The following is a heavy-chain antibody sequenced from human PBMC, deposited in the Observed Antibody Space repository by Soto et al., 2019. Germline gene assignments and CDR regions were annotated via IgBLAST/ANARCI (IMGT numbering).Heavy chain of an antibody. Sequence: EVQLVESGGDLVQPGGSLSLSCAASGFSFRNYEMNWVRQAPGKGLEWVAFITAGGDGTYYAGSVRGRFTVSRDNVKNSLHLEMHSLRVEDTAVYYFVRDDGFDYSDSTFEHWGLGTLVTVSS. CDR3: VRDDGFDYSDSTFEH. CDR1: GFSFRNYE. CDR2: ITAGGDGT. D-gene: IGHD1-26*01. V-gene: IGHV3-48*03. J-gene: IGHJ4*02.